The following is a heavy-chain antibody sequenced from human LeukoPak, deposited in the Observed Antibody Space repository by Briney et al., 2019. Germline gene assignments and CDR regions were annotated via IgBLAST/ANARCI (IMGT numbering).Heavy chain of an antibody. CDR2: IYYSGST. J-gene: IGHJ4*02. CDR1: GGSISSYY. Sequence: SETLSLTCTVSGGSISSYYWSWIRQPPGKGLEWIGYIYYSGSTNYNPSFKSRVTISVDTSKNQFSLKLSSVTAADTAVYYCARLSSPKSSEDYWGQGTLVTVSS. CDR3: ARLSSPKSSEDY. D-gene: IGHD6-6*01. V-gene: IGHV4-59*08.